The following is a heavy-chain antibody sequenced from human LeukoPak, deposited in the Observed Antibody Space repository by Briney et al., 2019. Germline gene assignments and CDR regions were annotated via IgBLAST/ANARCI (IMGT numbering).Heavy chain of an antibody. V-gene: IGHV1-69*13. J-gene: IGHJ6*03. CDR2: ITPMFETA. CDR1: GGTFNSYA. D-gene: IGHD3-9*01. CDR3: ARGIRYYDILTGHVKGHDNSYYYYMDV. Sequence: ASVKVSCKASGGTFNSYAISWVRQAPGQGLEWMGGITPMFETANYAQKFQGRVTITADEFTATVYMELSSLRSEDTAVYYCARGIRYYDILTGHVKGHDNSYYYYMDVWGQGTAVTISS.